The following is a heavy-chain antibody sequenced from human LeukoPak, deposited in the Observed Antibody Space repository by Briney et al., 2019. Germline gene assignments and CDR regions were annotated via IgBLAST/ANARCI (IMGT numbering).Heavy chain of an antibody. CDR3: ARNPYYGDYV. CDR2: ISYDGNNK. D-gene: IGHD4-17*01. J-gene: IGHJ4*02. Sequence: GGSLRLSCAASGFTFSSYTMHWVRQAPGTGLEWVAVISYDGNNKYYADSVKGRFTISRDNSENTLYLQMNSLRGEDTAVYYCARNPYYGDYVWGQGTRVTVSS. CDR1: GFTFSSYT. V-gene: IGHV3-30*01.